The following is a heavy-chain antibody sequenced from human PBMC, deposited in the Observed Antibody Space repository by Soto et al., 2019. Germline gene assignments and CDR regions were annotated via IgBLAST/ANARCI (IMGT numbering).Heavy chain of an antibody. CDR1: GYSFTSYW. CDR3: AGGGVRGVITRTRDYYGMDV. Sequence: PGEALKISCKGSGYSFTSYWIGWVRQMPGKGLEWMGIIYPGDSDTRYSPSFQGQVTISADKSISTAYLQWSSLKASDTAMYYCAGGGVRGVITRTRDYYGMDVWGQGTTVTVSS. J-gene: IGHJ6*02. CDR2: IYPGDSDT. D-gene: IGHD3-10*01. V-gene: IGHV5-51*01.